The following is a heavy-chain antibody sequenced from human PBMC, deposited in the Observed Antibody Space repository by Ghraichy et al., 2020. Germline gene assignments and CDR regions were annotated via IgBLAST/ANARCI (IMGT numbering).Heavy chain of an antibody. Sequence: GGSLRLSCAASGFTFSSYGMHWVRQAPGKGLEWVAFIRYDGSHKYYADSVKGRLTISRDNSKNTLYLQMNSLRAEDTAVYYCAKDPQVPKEGFDYWGQGTLVTVSS. CDR1: GFTFSSYG. CDR3: AKDPQVPKEGFDY. J-gene: IGHJ4*02. V-gene: IGHV3-30*02. CDR2: IRYDGSHK.